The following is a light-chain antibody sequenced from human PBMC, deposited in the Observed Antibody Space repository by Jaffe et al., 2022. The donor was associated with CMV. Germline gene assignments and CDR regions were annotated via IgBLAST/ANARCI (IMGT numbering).Light chain of an antibody. CDR2: AAS. J-gene: IGKJ4*01. CDR3: QQANSFPLT. Sequence: DIQLTQSPSSVSASVGDRVTITCRASQGINNWLVWYQQKAGQAPKLLIYAASHLQSGVPSRFSGSRSGTDFTLTISSLQPEDFATYHCQQANSFPLTFGGGTKVEIE. CDR1: QGINNW. V-gene: IGKV1-12*01.